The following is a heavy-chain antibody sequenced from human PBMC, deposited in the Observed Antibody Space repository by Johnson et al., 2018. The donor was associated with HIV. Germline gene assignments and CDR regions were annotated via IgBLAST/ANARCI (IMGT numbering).Heavy chain of an antibody. CDR2: ISSSGSTI. V-gene: IGHV3-11*04. Sequence: QVQLVESGGGLVQPGGSLRLSCAASGFTFSDYYMSWIRQAPGKGLELISYISSSGSTIYYADSVKGRFTISRDNAKNSLYLQMNSLRAEYTAVYYCAREPALVGANGGWGAFDIWGQGTLVTVSS. CDR1: GFTFSDYY. CDR3: AREPALVGANGGWGAFDI. D-gene: IGHD1-26*01. J-gene: IGHJ3*02.